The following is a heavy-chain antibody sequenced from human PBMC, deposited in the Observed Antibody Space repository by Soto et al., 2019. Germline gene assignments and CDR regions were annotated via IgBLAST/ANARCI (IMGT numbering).Heavy chain of an antibody. J-gene: IGHJ1*01. CDR3: ARENSRISPRLFQH. V-gene: IGHV3-30-3*01. D-gene: IGHD6-6*01. CDR2: ISPAGTNQ. CDR1: GFIFRDYA. Sequence: GGSLRLSCVASGFIFRDYAMHWSRQAPGKGLEWVALISPAGTNQYYADSAKGRFTISRDNSKNTLYLQMNSLRPEDTGLYYCARENSRISPRLFQHWGHGTLVTVSS.